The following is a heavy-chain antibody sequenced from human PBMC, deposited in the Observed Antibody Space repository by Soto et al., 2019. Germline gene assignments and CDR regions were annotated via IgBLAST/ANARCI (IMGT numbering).Heavy chain of an antibody. J-gene: IGHJ5*02. CDR1: GGTFSSYA. Sequence: QVQLVQSGAEVKKPGSSVKVSCKASGGTFSSYAISWVRQAPGQGLEWMGGIIPIFGTANYAQKFQGRVTITADESTSTAYMELSSLRAEDTAGYDCARGVAAAVEANWFDPWGQGTLVTVSS. CDR3: ARGVAAAVEANWFDP. D-gene: IGHD6-13*01. CDR2: IIPIFGTA. V-gene: IGHV1-69*01.